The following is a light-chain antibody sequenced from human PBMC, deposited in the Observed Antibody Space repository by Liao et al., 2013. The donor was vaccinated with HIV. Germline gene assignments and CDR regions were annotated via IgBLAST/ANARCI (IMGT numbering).Light chain of an antibody. CDR1: ALPKQY. CDR3: QTWDSSTVV. CDR2: QDT. Sequence: SYELTQPPSVSVSPGQTARITCSGDALPKQYAYWYQQKPGQSPLLVTYQDTKRPSTIPERFSGSNSGNTATLTISGTQAMDEADYYCQTWDSSTVVFGGGTKLTVL. J-gene: IGLJ3*02. V-gene: IGLV3-1*01.